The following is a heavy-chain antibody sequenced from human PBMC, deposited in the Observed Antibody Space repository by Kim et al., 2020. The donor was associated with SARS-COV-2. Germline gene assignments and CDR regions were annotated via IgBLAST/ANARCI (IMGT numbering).Heavy chain of an antibody. V-gene: IGHV3-23*01. CDR2: T. J-gene: IGHJ4*02. CDR3: ARDLRYSGVPGY. D-gene: IGHD1-26*01. Sequence: TYYADSVKGRFTISRDKSKNTLYLQMNSVRVDDTAVYYCARDLRYSGVPGYWGQGTLVTVSS.